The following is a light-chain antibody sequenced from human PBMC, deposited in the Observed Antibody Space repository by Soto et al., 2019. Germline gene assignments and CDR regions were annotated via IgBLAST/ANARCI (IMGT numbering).Light chain of an antibody. Sequence: EVVLTQSPDTLPLSPGERATLSCRASQSVSINSLVWYQQKPGQAPRLLIYCASNRATGIPDRFSASESGIDLPLTISRLEPEDFAKYYCQQYSSSWYTFGQGTKVEVK. CDR3: QQYSSSWYT. J-gene: IGKJ2*01. CDR1: QSVSINS. V-gene: IGKV3-20*01. CDR2: CAS.